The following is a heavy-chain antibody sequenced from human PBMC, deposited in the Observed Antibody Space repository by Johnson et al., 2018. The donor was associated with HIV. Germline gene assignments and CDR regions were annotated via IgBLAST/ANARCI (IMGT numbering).Heavy chain of an antibody. CDR2: IHWNGGST. J-gene: IGHJ3*01. CDR3: AKRRVAGDDAFDV. V-gene: IGHV3-20*04. D-gene: IGHD6-19*01. CDR1: GFTFDDYG. Sequence: VQLVESGGGVVRPGGSLRLSCVASGFTFDDYGMSWVRQAPGTGLEWVSGIHWNGGSTGYADSVTGRFTISRDNAKNSLYLQMNSLRAEDTAMYYCAKRRVAGDDAFDVWGQGTMVTVSS.